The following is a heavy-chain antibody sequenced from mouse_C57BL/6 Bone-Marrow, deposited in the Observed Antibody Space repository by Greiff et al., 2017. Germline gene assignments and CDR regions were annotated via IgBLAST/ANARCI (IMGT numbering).Heavy chain of an antibody. D-gene: IGHD2-13*01. V-gene: IGHV1-26*01. CDR3: ARKKTN. J-gene: IGHJ2*01. CDR1: GYTFTDYY. Sequence: EVQLQQSGPELVKPGASVKISCKASGYTFTDYYMNWVKQSHGKSLEWIGDINPNNGGTSYNQKFKGKATLTVDKSSSTAYMELRSLTSEDSAVYYCARKKTNWGGGTTLTVSS. CDR2: INPNNGGT.